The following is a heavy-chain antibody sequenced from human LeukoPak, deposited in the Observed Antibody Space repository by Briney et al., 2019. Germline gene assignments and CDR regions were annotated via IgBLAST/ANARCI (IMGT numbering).Heavy chain of an antibody. D-gene: IGHD5-24*01. CDR2: ISGSGGST. CDR3: AKDQRVATTYYFDY. CDR1: GFTFSRYA. V-gene: IGHV3-23*01. Sequence: PGGSLRLSCAASGFTFSRYAMSWVRQAPGKGLEWVSGISGSGGSTYYADSVKGRFTISRDNSKNTLYLKMNSLRAEDTAVYYCAKDQRVATTYYFDYWGQGTLVTVSS. J-gene: IGHJ4*02.